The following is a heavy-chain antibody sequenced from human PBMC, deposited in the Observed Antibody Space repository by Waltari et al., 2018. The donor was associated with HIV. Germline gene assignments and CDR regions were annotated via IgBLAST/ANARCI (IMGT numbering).Heavy chain of an antibody. Sequence: QVKLVQSGAEVNKPGSWLEVSCRASGGAFSSYTIDWVRKAHGPELAWLGRIIPMSNTPNNAQKFQGSVTITAYKSTSTAYMELTSLRSDDTAVYYCASARETMGGDFDSLGLGTLVTVSS. CDR1: GGAFSSYT. D-gene: IGHD3-16*01. CDR3: ASARETMGGDFDS. V-gene: IGHV1-69*08. J-gene: IGHJ4*02. CDR2: IIPMSNTP.